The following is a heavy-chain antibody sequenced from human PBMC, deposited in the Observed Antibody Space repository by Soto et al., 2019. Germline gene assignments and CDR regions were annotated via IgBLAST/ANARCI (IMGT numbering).Heavy chain of an antibody. V-gene: IGHV4-39*01. CDR3: ARHEGNGNVWPLDY. J-gene: IGHJ4*02. CDR1: GGSISSGGYY. D-gene: IGHD2-8*01. CDR2: IYYSGST. Sequence: SETLSLTCTVSGGSISSGGYYWSWIRQHPRKGLEWIGYIYYSGSTYYMPSLRSRVTLSVDTSKNQFSLRLTSVTAEDTAVYYCARHEGNGNVWPLDYWGQGILVTVSS.